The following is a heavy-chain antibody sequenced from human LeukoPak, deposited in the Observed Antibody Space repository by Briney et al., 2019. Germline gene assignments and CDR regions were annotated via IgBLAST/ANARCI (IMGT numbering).Heavy chain of an antibody. Sequence: SETLSLTCSVSGVSISSYYWSWIRQPPGEGLEWIGYIYYSGSTNYNPSLKSRVTISVDTSKNQFSLKLSSVTAADTAVYYCARGITIFGVGVTGFDYWGQGTLVTVSS. CDR2: IYYSGST. J-gene: IGHJ4*02. CDR3: ARGITIFGVGVTGFDY. D-gene: IGHD3-3*01. V-gene: IGHV4-59*01. CDR1: GVSISSYY.